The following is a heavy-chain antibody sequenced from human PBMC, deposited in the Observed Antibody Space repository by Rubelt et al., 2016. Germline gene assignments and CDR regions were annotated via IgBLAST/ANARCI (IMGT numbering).Heavy chain of an antibody. D-gene: IGHD2-2*01. CDR1: GFTFSSYA. J-gene: IGHJ4*02. V-gene: IGHV3-30*04. CDR2: ISYDGSNK. CDR3: ARVRAAMGAYYFDY. Sequence: QVQLVESGGGVVQPGRSLRLSCAASGFTFSSYAMHWVRQAPGKGLEWVAVISYDGSNKYYADAVKGRFTISRDNSKNTLYLQMNSLRAEDTAVYYCARVRAAMGAYYFDYWGQGTLVTVSS.